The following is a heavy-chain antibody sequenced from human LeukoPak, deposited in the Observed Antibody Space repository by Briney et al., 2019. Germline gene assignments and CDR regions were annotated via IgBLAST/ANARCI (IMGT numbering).Heavy chain of an antibody. V-gene: IGHV1-8*01. D-gene: IGHD2-15*01. CDR2: MNPDSTNT. Sequence: GASVTVSCKASGYTFASYDINWVRQAPGQGLEWMGWMNPDSTNTGYAQKFQGRVTMTRDTSMSTAYMELSSLTSEDTAVYYCARDPSLGYCSGGSCYRFDHWGQGTLVAVSS. CDR1: GYTFASYD. J-gene: IGHJ4*02. CDR3: ARDPSLGYCSGGSCYRFDH.